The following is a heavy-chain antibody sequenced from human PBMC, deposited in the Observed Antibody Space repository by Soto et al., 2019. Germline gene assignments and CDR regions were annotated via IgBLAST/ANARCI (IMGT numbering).Heavy chain of an antibody. CDR1: GYSFTTYY. Sequence: QVHLVQSGAEVKKPGASVKVSCKASGYSFTTYYMHWVRQAPGQGLQWMGIINPSGSITTYAQKFQGRVSLTRDTSTSIVYMELSSLTSDDTAVYYCASPIGGMYNAFDIWGQGTMVTVSS. D-gene: IGHD1-26*01. CDR2: INPSGSIT. CDR3: ASPIGGMYNAFDI. J-gene: IGHJ3*02. V-gene: IGHV1-46*01.